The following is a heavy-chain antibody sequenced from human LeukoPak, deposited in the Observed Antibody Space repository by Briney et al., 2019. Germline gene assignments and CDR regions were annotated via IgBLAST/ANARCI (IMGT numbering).Heavy chain of an antibody. CDR1: GYTFTSYD. D-gene: IGHD2-15*01. J-gene: IGHJ4*02. CDR2: IIPIFGTA. CDR3: ARDGGHGFDY. V-gene: IGHV1-69*06. Sequence: ASVKVSCKAFGYTFTSYDTNWVRQATGQGLEWMGGIIPIFGTANYAQKFQGRVTITADKSTSTAYMELSSLRSEDTAVYYCARDGGHGFDYWGQGTLATVSS.